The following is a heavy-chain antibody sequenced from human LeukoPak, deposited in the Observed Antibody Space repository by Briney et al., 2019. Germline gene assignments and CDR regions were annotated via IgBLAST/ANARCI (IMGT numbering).Heavy chain of an antibody. CDR2: ISAYNGNT. Sequence: ASVKVSCKASGGTFSSYAFSWVRQAPGQGLEWMGWISAYNGNTNYAQKLQGRVTMTTDTSTSTAYMELRSLRSDDTAVYYCARDRRGFDYWGQGTLVTVSS. J-gene: IGHJ4*02. CDR1: GGTFSSYA. V-gene: IGHV1-18*01. CDR3: ARDRRGFDY.